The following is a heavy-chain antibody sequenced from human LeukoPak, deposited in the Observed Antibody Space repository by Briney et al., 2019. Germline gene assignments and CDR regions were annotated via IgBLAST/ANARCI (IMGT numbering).Heavy chain of an antibody. V-gene: IGHV4-34*01. CDR2: INHSGST. CDR3: AREEDCSGGICYLGNAFDI. Sequence: GSLRLSCGASGFTLSSYGMNWVRQAPGKGLEWLGEINHSGSTNYNASLKSRVTISVDTSKNQFSLKLSSVTAADTAVYYCAREEDCSGGICYLGNAFDIWGQGTMVTVSS. D-gene: IGHD2-15*01. J-gene: IGHJ3*02. CDR1: GFTLSSYG.